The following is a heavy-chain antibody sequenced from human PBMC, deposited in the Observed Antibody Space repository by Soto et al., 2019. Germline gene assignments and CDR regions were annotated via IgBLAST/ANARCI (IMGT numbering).Heavy chain of an antibody. V-gene: IGHV1-58*01. CDR1: GFTFTNSA. CDR3: AAGPQDFDY. Sequence: SVKVSCKASGFTFTNSAVQWVRQARGQRLEWIGWIVVGSGNTNYAQKFQERVTITRDMSTSTAYMELSSLTSEDTAVYYCAAGPQDFDYWGQGTLVTVSS. J-gene: IGHJ4*02. CDR2: IVVGSGNT.